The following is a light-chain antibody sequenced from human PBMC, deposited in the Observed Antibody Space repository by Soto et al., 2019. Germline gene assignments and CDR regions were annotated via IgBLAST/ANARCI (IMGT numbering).Light chain of an antibody. CDR2: SNN. CDR1: SSNIGSNT. V-gene: IGLV1-44*01. CDR3: AAWDDSRKGV. J-gene: IGLJ7*01. Sequence: QPVLTQPPSASGTPGQRVTISCSGSSSNIGSNTVNWYQQLPGTAPKLLIYSNNQRPSGVPDRFSGSKSGTSASLAISGLQSEDEADYYCAAWDDSRKGVFGGGTQLTVL.